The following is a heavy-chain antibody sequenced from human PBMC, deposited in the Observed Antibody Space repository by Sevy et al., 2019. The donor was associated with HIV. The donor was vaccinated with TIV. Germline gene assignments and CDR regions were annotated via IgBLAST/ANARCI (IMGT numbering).Heavy chain of an antibody. CDR1: GFTVSSNY. CDR3: ARDLSIYYGSGSYPYYFDY. V-gene: IGHV3-53*01. CDR2: IYSGGST. D-gene: IGHD3-10*01. Sequence: GGSLRLSCAASGFTVSSNYMSWVRQAPGKGLEWVSVIYSGGSTYYADSVKGRFTISRDNSKNTLYFQMNSLRAEDTAVYYCARDLSIYYGSGSYPYYFDYWGQGTLVTVSS. J-gene: IGHJ4*02.